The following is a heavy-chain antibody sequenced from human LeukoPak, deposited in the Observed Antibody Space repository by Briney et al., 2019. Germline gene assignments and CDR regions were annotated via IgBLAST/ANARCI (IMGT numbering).Heavy chain of an antibody. CDR2: ISYSGTT. CDR1: GGSISSYY. Sequence: SETLSLTCAVSGGSISSYYWNWIRQPPGKGPEWLGYISYSGTTNYNPSLKSRVTISVDASKNQFSLKLNSVSVADTAVYYCARFDRSDSYLDYWGQGTLVTVSS. V-gene: IGHV4-59*01. J-gene: IGHJ4*02. D-gene: IGHD3-22*01. CDR3: ARFDRSDSYLDY.